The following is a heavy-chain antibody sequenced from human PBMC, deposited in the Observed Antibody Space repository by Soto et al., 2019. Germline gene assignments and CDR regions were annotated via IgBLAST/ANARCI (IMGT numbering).Heavy chain of an antibody. D-gene: IGHD6-19*01. V-gene: IGHV3-23*01. CDR2: VRGSGDDT. CDR3: AKTLIYSNGWYTY. CDR1: GFTFSDYA. J-gene: IGHJ4*02. Sequence: GGSLRLSCAASGFTFSDYAMNWIRQAPGKGLEWVSAVRGSGDDTWYADSVKGRFTISRDNSKNTLDLQMNSLRAEDTAVYYCAKTLIYSNGWYTYWGQGTLVTVSS.